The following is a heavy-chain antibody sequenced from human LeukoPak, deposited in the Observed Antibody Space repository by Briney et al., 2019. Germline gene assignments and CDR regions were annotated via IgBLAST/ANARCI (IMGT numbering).Heavy chain of an antibody. D-gene: IGHD1-20*01. CDR2: INPSAGST. V-gene: IGHV1-46*01. CDR1: GYTFTGYY. Sequence: GSVKVSCKASGYTFTGYYMHWVRQAPGQGLEWMGIINPSAGSTVYAQKFQGRVTMTRDMSTSTVYMELSSLRYEDTALYYCARDEGIPGTTWGANFHYWGQGTLVTVSS. J-gene: IGHJ4*02. CDR3: ARDEGIPGTTWGANFHY.